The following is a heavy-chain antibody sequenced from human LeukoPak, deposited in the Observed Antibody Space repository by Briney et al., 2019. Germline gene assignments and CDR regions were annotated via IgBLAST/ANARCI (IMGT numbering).Heavy chain of an antibody. D-gene: IGHD4-17*01. V-gene: IGHV3-66*01. Sequence: GGSLRLSCAASGFTVSSNYMSWVRQAPGKGLEWVSVIYSGGSTYYADSVKGRFTISRDNSKNTLYLQMNSLRAEDTAVYYCARESRYGDYVGAFDIWGQGTVVTVSS. CDR3: ARESRYGDYVGAFDI. CDR2: IYSGGST. CDR1: GFTVSSNY. J-gene: IGHJ3*02.